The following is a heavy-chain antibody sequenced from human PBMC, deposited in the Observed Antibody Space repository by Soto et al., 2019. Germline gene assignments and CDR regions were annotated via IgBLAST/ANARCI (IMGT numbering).Heavy chain of an antibody. Sequence: GASVKVSCKASGYTFTSYGISWVRQAPGQGLEWMGWISAYNGDTNYAQKLQDRVTMTTDTSTSTAYMELRSLRSDDTAVYYCASDSTPNSRVTTLGGYWGQGTLVTVSS. V-gene: IGHV1-18*01. CDR3: ASDSTPNSRVTTLGGY. CDR2: ISAYNGDT. J-gene: IGHJ4*02. D-gene: IGHD4-17*01. CDR1: GYTFTSYG.